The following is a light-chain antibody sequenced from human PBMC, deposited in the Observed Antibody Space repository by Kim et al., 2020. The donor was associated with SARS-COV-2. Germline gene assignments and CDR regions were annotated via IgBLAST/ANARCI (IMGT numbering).Light chain of an antibody. J-gene: IGKJ2*01. Sequence: CPEDSATLSCKSGQSLRSSIAVYRQKPGQAPSLLLCCAPTRARGIPASFSGSVSGTEFTHTNSSLQSEYFAVYYCEQYNNWPDACGQETKLDI. CDR2: CAP. CDR1: QSLRSS. V-gene: IGKV3-15*01. CDR3: EQYNNWPDA.